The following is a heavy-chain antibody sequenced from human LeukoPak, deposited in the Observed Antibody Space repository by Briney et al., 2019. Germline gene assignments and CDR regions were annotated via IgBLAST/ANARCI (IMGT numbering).Heavy chain of an antibody. V-gene: IGHV3-30*02. CDR2: TRYDKSNI. J-gene: IGHJ4*02. Sequence: GGSLRLSCAASGFIFTSHGTHWVRQAPGKGLEWVALTRYDKSNIYYADSVKGRFTISRDNSKNSLYLQMNSLRAEDTAVYYCARGSSSHQYSFDYWGQGTLVTVSS. CDR3: ARGSSSHQYSFDY. D-gene: IGHD6-13*01. CDR1: GFIFTSHG.